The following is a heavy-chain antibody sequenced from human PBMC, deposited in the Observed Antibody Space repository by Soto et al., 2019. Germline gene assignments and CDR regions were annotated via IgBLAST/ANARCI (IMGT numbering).Heavy chain of an antibody. CDR3: ARDLRYDSDAFRNELDY. V-gene: IGHV1-2*04. J-gene: IGHJ4*02. CDR2: INPNSGGT. CDR1: GYSFTGYY. D-gene: IGHD3-22*01. Sequence: EASVKVSCKASGYSFTGYYMHWVRQAPGQGLEWMGWINPNSGGTNYAQNFQGWVTMTSDTSISTAYMELSRLRSDDTAVYYCARDLRYDSDAFRNELDYWGQGTLVTVSS.